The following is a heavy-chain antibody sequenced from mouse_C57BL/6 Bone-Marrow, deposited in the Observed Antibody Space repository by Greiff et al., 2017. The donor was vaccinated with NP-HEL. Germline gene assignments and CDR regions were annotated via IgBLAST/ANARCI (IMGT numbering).Heavy chain of an antibody. Sequence: EVKLVESGGGLVKPGGSLKLSCAASGFTFSDYGMHWVRQAPEKGLEWVAYISSGSSTIYYADTVKGRFTLTRDNAQNTLCLKMSSRRSEETAMYDCARAQAWFAYWGQGTLVTVSA. J-gene: IGHJ3*01. CDR1: GFTFSDYG. V-gene: IGHV5-17*01. CDR3: ARAQAWFAY. D-gene: IGHD3-2*02. CDR2: ISSGSSTI.